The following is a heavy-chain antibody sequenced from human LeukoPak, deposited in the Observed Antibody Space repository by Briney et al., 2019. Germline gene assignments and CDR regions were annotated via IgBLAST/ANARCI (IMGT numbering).Heavy chain of an antibody. CDR2: IYYSGST. Sequence: SETLSLTCTVSGGSISSYYWSWIRQPPGKGLEWIWYIYYSGSTNYNPSLKSRVTISVDTSKNPFSLKLSSVTAADTAVYYRARLDLEEYYYDSSGYPYWYFDLWGRGTLVTVSS. J-gene: IGHJ2*01. D-gene: IGHD3-22*01. CDR1: GGSISSYY. CDR3: ARLDLEEYYYDSSGYPYWYFDL. V-gene: IGHV4-59*01.